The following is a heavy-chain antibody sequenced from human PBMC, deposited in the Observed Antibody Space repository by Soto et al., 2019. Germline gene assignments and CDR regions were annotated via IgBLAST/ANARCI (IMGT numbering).Heavy chain of an antibody. Sequence: QVQLQESGPGLVKPSETLSLTCTVSGGSISSYYWSWIRQPPGKGLEWIGYIYYSGSTNYNPSLKSRVTISVDTSKNQFSLKLSSVTAADTAVYYCARVGSGLLWFGEPHRPFDYWGQGTLVTVSS. V-gene: IGHV4-59*01. CDR2: IYYSGST. CDR3: ARVGSGLLWFGEPHRPFDY. J-gene: IGHJ4*02. CDR1: GGSISSYY. D-gene: IGHD3-10*01.